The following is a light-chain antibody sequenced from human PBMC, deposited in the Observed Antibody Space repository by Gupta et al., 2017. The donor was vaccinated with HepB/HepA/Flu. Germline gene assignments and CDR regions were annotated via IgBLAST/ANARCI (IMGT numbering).Light chain of an antibody. J-gene: IGKJ4*01. Sequence: DIVMTQSPLSLPVTPGEPASISCRSSQSLLHSNGYNYLDWYLQKPGQSPQLLIYLRSNRASGVPDRFSGSGSGTNFTLKISRVEAEDVGVYYCMQALQTPTFGGGTXVEIK. V-gene: IGKV2-28*01. CDR1: QSLLHSNGYNY. CDR3: MQALQTPT. CDR2: LRS.